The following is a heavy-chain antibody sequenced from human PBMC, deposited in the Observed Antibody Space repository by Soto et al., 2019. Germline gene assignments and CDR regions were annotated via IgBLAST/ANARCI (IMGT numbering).Heavy chain of an antibody. CDR3: ASAAVTGTAGLDF. CDR1: GYTFSGFY. V-gene: IGHV1-2*02. CDR2: INPNSGGT. J-gene: IGHJ4*02. D-gene: IGHD6-19*01. Sequence: ASVKVSCKASGYTFSGFYMHWVRQSPGQGLEWMGWINPNSGGTKSAEKFQGRVTMTRDTSISTAYMELSRLTSDDTAVYYCASAAVTGTAGLDFWGQGTQVTVSS.